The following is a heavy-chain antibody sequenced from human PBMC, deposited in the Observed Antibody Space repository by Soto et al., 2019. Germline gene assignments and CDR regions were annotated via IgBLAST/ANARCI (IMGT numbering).Heavy chain of an antibody. CDR3: ARDRPHSWLDP. Sequence: DEQLVESGGGVVEPGGSQRLTCRASGFTFTDHWMHWVRQAPGKGLEWVSGIDILGTGTEYADSVKGRFTISRDNAKNTLYLQMNTLRVEDTAVYYCARDRPHSWLDPWGQGTLVTVAS. CDR2: IDILGTGT. CDR1: GFTFTDHW. V-gene: IGHV3-74*03. J-gene: IGHJ5*02.